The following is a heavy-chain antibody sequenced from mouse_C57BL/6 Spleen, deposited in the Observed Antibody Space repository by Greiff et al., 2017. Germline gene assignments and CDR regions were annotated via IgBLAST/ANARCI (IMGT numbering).Heavy chain of an antibody. CDR3: ARSPSEVGEAMDY. V-gene: IGHV1-19*01. CDR2: INPYNGGT. D-gene: IGHD1-1*01. Sequence: VQLQQSGPVLVKPGASVKMSCKASGYTFTDYYMNWVKQSHGRSLEWIGVINPYNGGTSYNEKFKGKATLTVDKSSSTAYMELNSLTSEDSAVYYCARSPSEVGEAMDYWGQGSSGTVSS. J-gene: IGHJ4*01. CDR1: GYTFTDYY.